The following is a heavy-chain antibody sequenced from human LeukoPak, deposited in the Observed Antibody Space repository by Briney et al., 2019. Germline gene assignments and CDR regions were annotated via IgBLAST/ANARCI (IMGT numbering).Heavy chain of an antibody. Sequence: GGSLRLSCAASGFTFDDYAMHWVRQAPGKGLEWVSGISWNSGSIGYADSVKGRFTISRDNAKNSLYLQMNSLRAEDTALYYCAKDRRYYYDSSGYSDWGQGTLVTVSS. D-gene: IGHD3-22*01. J-gene: IGHJ4*02. CDR1: GFTFDDYA. CDR3: AKDRRYYYDSSGYSD. V-gene: IGHV3-9*01. CDR2: ISWNSGSI.